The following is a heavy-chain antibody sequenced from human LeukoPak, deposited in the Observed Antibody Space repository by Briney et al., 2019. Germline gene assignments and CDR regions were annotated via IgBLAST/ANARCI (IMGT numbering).Heavy chain of an antibody. CDR1: GFTFSSYS. CDR3: ARDMGNTAMVISAFDI. V-gene: IGHV3-21*01. J-gene: IGHJ3*02. D-gene: IGHD5-18*01. Sequence: GGSLRLSCAASGFTFSSYSMNWVRQAPGKGLEWVSSISSSSSYIYYADSVKGRFTISRDNAKNSLYLEMNSLRAEDTAVYYCARDMGNTAMVISAFDIWGQGTMVTVSS. CDR2: ISSSSSYI.